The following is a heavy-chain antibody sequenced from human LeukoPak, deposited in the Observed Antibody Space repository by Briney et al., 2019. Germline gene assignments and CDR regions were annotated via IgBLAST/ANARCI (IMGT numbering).Heavy chain of an antibody. Sequence: ASVKVSCKASGYTFTSYYMHWVRQAPGQGLEWMGIINPSGGSTSYAQKFQGRVTMTRDMSTSTVYMELSSLRSEDTAVYYCARGYYDFWSGPNWFDPWGQGTLVTASS. V-gene: IGHV1-46*01. CDR3: ARGYYDFWSGPNWFDP. J-gene: IGHJ5*02. CDR1: GYTFTSYY. D-gene: IGHD3-3*01. CDR2: INPSGGST.